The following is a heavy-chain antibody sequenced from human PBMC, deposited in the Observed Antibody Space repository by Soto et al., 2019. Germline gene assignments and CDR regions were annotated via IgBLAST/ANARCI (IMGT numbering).Heavy chain of an antibody. Sequence: GGSLRLSCAASGFTFSGYGMHWLRQAPGKGLEWVTVISFDGSNKYYADSVKGRFTISRDNSRNILSLQMNSLRAEDTAVYYCAKERMEQYQLLPFFDYWGQGTLVTVSS. J-gene: IGHJ4*02. CDR3: AKERMEQYQLLPFFDY. V-gene: IGHV3-30*18. CDR1: GFTFSGYG. D-gene: IGHD2-2*01. CDR2: ISFDGSNK.